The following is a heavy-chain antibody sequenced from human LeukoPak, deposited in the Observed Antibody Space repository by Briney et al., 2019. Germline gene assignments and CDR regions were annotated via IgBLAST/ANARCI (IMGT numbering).Heavy chain of an antibody. CDR1: GGSFIGFH. CDR2: INHSGST. J-gene: IGHJ4*02. D-gene: IGHD5-18*01. Sequence: SETLSLTCAVYGGSFIGFHWNWIRQAPGKGLEWIGDINHSGSTNYNPSLKSRVTISVDTSKNQFSLKLSSVTAADTAVYYCARDDLGYSYGFGYWGQGTLVTVSS. V-gene: IGHV4-34*01. CDR3: ARDDLGYSYGFGY.